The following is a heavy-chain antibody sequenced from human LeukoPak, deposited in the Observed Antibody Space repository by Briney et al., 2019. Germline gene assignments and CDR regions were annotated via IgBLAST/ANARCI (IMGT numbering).Heavy chain of an antibody. D-gene: IGHD5-18*01. CDR1: GGSISSGGYY. Sequence: SETLSLTCTVSGGSISSGGYYWSWIRQHPGKGLEWIGCIYYSGSTYYNPSLKSRVTISVDTSKNQFSLKLSSVTAADTAVYYCAGAIEGDTAMVTWGQGTLVTVSS. V-gene: IGHV4-31*03. J-gene: IGHJ5*02. CDR3: AGAIEGDTAMVT. CDR2: IYYSGST.